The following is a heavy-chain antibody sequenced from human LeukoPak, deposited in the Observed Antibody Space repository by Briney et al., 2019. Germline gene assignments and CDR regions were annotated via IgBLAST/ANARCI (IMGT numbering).Heavy chain of an antibody. D-gene: IGHD3-22*01. CDR1: GFTFNDYA. Sequence: GGSLRLSCAASGFTFNDYAMHWVRQAPGKGLEWVSGISWNSGAIGYADSVKGRFTISRDNAKNSLYLQMNSLRIEDTALYYCAKDSGYYYDSSGYLWFDPWGQGTLVTVSS. J-gene: IGHJ5*02. V-gene: IGHV3-9*01. CDR2: ISWNSGAI. CDR3: AKDSGYYYDSSGYLWFDP.